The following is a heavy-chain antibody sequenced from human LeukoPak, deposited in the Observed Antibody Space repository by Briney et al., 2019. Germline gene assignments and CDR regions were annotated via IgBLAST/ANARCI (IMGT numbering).Heavy chain of an antibody. CDR2: IYTSGST. Sequence: SETLSLTCTVSGGSISSYYWSRIRQPAGKGLEWIGRIYTSGSTNYNPSLKSRVTMSVDTSKNQFSLKLSSVTAADTAVYYCARRGQALLPAPEDYWGQGTLVTVSS. V-gene: IGHV4-4*07. J-gene: IGHJ4*02. D-gene: IGHD3-10*01. CDR1: GGSISSYY. CDR3: ARRGQALLPAPEDY.